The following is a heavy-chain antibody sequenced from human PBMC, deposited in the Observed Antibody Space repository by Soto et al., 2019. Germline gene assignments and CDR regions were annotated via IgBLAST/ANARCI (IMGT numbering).Heavy chain of an antibody. CDR3: ARNDSLTGYYTEEYYFDY. J-gene: IGHJ4*02. CDR1: GFTFSSYS. D-gene: IGHD3-9*01. V-gene: IGHV3-21*01. Sequence: EVQLVESGGGLVKPGGSLRLSCAASGFTFSSYSMNWVRQAPGKGLEWVSSISSSSSYIYYADSVKGRFTISRDNAKNSLYLQMNSLRAEDTAVYYCARNDSLTGYYTEEYYFDYWGQGTLVTVSS. CDR2: ISSSSSYI.